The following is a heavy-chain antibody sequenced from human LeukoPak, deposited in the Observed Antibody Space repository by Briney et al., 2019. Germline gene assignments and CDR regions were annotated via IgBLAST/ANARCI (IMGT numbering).Heavy chain of an antibody. CDR3: AKDHDYGDYEGWYFDY. CDR2: ISYDGSNK. CDR1: GFTFSSYG. J-gene: IGHJ4*02. Sequence: GGSLRLSCAASGFTFSSYGMHWVRQAPGKGLEWVAVISYDGSNKYYADSVKGRFTISRDNSKNTLYLQMNSLRAEDTAVYYCAKDHDYGDYEGWYFDYWGQGTLVTVSS. D-gene: IGHD4-17*01. V-gene: IGHV3-30*18.